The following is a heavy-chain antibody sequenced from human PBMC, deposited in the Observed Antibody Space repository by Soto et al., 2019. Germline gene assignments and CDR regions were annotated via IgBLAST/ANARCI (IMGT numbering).Heavy chain of an antibody. D-gene: IGHD5-18*01. V-gene: IGHV3-73*01. CDR1: GFSFSVSA. J-gene: IGHJ4*02. CDR3: TKTPMDIPMVP. CDR2: IRNKANNYAT. Sequence: GGSLRLSCAASGFSFSVSAMHWVRQASGKGLEWVGRIRNKANNYATAYAASVKGRFTISRDDSKNTAYLQMNSLITEDTAVYYCTKTPMDIPMVPWGQGTLVTVSS.